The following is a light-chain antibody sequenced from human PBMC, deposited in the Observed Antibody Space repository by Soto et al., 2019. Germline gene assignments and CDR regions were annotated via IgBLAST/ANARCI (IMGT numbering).Light chain of an antibody. CDR1: ASDVGGYNY. Sequence: SALTQPASVSGSPGQSITISCTGTASDVGGYNYVSWYQQHPGKAPKLMIHAVSNRPSGISSRFSGSKSGNTASLTISGLQSDDDADYFCCSYTSRTTYVFGTGTKVTVL. CDR3: CSYTSRTTYV. J-gene: IGLJ1*01. V-gene: IGLV2-14*01. CDR2: AVS.